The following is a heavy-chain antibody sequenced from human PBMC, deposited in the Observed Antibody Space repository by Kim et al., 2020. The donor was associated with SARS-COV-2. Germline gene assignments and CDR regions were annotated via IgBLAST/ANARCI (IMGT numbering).Heavy chain of an antibody. D-gene: IGHD6-6*01. V-gene: IGHV3-11*06. J-gene: IGHJ6*02. Sequence: RFTISRDNDKNSLYLQMNSLRAEDTAVYYCAREAGSSSSGISYYYYGMDVWGQGTTVTVSS. CDR3: AREAGSSSSGISYYYYGMDV.